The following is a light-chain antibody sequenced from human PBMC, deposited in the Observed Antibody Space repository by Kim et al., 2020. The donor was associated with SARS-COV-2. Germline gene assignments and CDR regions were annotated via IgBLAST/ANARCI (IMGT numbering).Light chain of an antibody. CDR3: QQYNSYIT. V-gene: IGKV1-5*01. CDR1: QSISSW. CDR2: DAS. Sequence: SASVGDRVTITCRASQSISSWLACYQQKPGKAPKLLIDDASSLESGVPSRFSGSGSGTEFTLTISSLQPDDFATYYCQQYNSYITFGGGTKVDIK. J-gene: IGKJ4*01.